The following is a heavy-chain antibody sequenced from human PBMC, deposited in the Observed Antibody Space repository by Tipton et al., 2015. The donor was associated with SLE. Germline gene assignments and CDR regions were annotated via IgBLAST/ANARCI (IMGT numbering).Heavy chain of an antibody. Sequence: SLRLSCAASGFTFSSYWMSWVRQAPGKGLEWVANIKQDGSEKYYVDSVKGRFTISRDNAKNSLYLQMNSLRAEDTAVYYCAKDIRGGGIAEGFDYWGQGTLVTVSS. J-gene: IGHJ4*02. V-gene: IGHV3-7*03. CDR1: GFTFSSYW. CDR2: IKQDGSEK. CDR3: AKDIRGGGIAEGFDY. D-gene: IGHD6-13*01.